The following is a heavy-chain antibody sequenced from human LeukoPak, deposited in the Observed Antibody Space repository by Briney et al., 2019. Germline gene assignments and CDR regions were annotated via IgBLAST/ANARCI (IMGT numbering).Heavy chain of an antibody. CDR1: RFTFSNYI. CDR2: ISSSSSPI. Sequence: PGGSLRLSCAASRFTFSNYIINWVRQAPGKGLEWLSYISSSSSPIYYADSVKGRFTISRDNAKNSLYLQMNSLSDEDTGVYYCARVNWNDVGSFDYWGQGTLVTVSS. V-gene: IGHV3-48*02. CDR3: ARVNWNDVGSFDY. J-gene: IGHJ4*02. D-gene: IGHD1-20*01.